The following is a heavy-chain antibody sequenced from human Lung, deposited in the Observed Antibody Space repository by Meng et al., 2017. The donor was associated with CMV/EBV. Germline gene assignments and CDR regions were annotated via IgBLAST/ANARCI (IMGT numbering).Heavy chain of an antibody. V-gene: IGHV4-4*02. CDR1: GGAMTSTNC. J-gene: IGHJ4*02. CDR2: IYHSGST. Sequence: QLQLTRSCRGLLSSSGTRSFSCAVTGGAMTSTNCWGCVRQPPGKVLEWLGEIYHSGSTNYNPSLKSRVSISVDKSKNQFSLKLSSVTAADTALYYCARADKVRFDYWGQGTLVTVSS. CDR3: ARADKVRFDY.